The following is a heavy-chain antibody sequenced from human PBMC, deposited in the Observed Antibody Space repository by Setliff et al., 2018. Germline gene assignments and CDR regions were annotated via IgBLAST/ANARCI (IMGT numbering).Heavy chain of an antibody. V-gene: IGHV4-59*11. J-gene: IGHJ5*02. CDR1: GASISSHY. Sequence: SETLSLTCTASGASISSHYWSWIRQPPGKGLEWIGSMYYTGSTNYNPSLKSRVTISVDTSKKQFSLRLNSVTAAGTAVYYCARQGTAIRWFDPWGQGTLVTVSS. CDR2: MYYTGST. D-gene: IGHD3-10*01. CDR3: ARQGTAIRWFDP.